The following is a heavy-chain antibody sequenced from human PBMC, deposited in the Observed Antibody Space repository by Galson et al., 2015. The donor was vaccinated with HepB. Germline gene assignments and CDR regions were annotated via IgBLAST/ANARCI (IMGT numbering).Heavy chain of an antibody. CDR3: ARSGGYCTNGVCERFDP. D-gene: IGHD2-8*01. CDR1: GGSISSYY. V-gene: IGHV4-4*07. J-gene: IGHJ5*02. Sequence: SETLSLTCTVSGGSISSYYWSWIRQPAGKGLEWIGRIYTSGSTNYNPSLKSRVTMSVDTSKNQFSLKLSSVTAADTAVYYCARSGGYCTNGVCERFDPWGQGTLVTVSS. CDR2: IYTSGST.